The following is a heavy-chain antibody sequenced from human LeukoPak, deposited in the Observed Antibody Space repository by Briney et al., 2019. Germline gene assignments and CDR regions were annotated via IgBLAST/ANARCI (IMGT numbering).Heavy chain of an antibody. CDR1: GLSVSSNY. J-gene: IGHJ4*02. V-gene: IGHV3-66*01. Sequence: PGGSLRLSCVASGLSVSSNYMSWVRQAPGKGLEWVSVIYRDGSSYYAESVKGRFTISRDNSKNTLYIQMNSPRAEDTAVYYCARSFYDILIGYYQYFDYWGQGTLVTVSS. CDR2: IYRDGSS. D-gene: IGHD3-9*01. CDR3: ARSFYDILIGYYQYFDY.